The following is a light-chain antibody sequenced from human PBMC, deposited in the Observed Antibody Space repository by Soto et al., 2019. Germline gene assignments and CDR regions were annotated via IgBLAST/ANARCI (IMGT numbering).Light chain of an antibody. V-gene: IGLV1-51*01. Sequence: QSVLTQPPSVSAAPGQRVTISCSGSSSNIGHNYVSWYQQFPGTAPKLLIYDNDKRPSGIPDRFSGSKSGSSATLAITGLQTGDEADYYCGTWDTSLSAGVFGGGTKVTVL. CDR2: DND. CDR1: SSNIGHNY. J-gene: IGLJ3*02. CDR3: GTWDTSLSAGV.